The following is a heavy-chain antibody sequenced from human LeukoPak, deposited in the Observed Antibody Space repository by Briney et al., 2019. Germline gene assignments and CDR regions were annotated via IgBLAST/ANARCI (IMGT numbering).Heavy chain of an antibody. D-gene: IGHD3-22*01. CDR3: ASTAYYYDSSGKISEPTKAFDI. J-gene: IGHJ3*02. CDR1: GYTFTSYY. Sequence: ASVKVSCKASGYTFTSYYMHWVRQAPGQGLEWMGIINPSGGSTSYAQKFQGRVTMTRDTSTNTVYMELSSLRSEDTAVYYCASTAYYYDSSGKISEPTKAFDIWGQGTMVTVSS. V-gene: IGHV1-46*01. CDR2: INPSGGST.